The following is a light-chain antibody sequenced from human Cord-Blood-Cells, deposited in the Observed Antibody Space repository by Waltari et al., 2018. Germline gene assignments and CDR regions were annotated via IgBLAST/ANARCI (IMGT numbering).Light chain of an antibody. CDR3: QQYNNWPLLLT. CDR1: QSVSSN. J-gene: IGKJ4*01. CDR2: GAS. V-gene: IGKV3D-15*01. Sequence: DIVMTQSPATMSVSPGERATLSCRASQSVSSNLAWYQQKPGQAPRLLIYGASIRATGIPARFSGSGSGTEFTLTISSLQSEDFAVYYCQQYNNWPLLLTFGGGTKVEIK.